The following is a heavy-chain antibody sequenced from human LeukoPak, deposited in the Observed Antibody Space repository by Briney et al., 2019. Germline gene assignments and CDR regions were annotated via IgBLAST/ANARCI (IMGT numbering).Heavy chain of an antibody. D-gene: IGHD6-19*01. CDR2: MNPNSGNT. CDR3: AVTNSSGWLFDY. Sequence: GASVKVSCKASGYTFTSYDINWVRQATGQGLEWMGWMNPNSGNTGYAQKLQGRVTMTTDTSTSTAYMELRSLRSDDTAVYYCAVTNSSGWLFDYWGQGTLVTVSS. J-gene: IGHJ4*02. V-gene: IGHV1-8*02. CDR1: GYTFTSYD.